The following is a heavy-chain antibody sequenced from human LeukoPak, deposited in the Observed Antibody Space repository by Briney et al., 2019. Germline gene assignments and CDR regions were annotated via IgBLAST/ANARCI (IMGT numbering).Heavy chain of an antibody. D-gene: IGHD3-22*01. V-gene: IGHV4-61*02. Sequence: SETMSLTCTVSGDSTSSGAYYWSWIRQPAGKGLEWIGRIYSGGSTNYNPSLKSRVTISVDTSKNQFSLKLSSVTAADTAVYYCAREGSIYYYDSSGYLGYWGQGTLVTVSS. CDR1: GDSTSSGAYY. CDR2: IYSGGST. J-gene: IGHJ4*02. CDR3: AREGSIYYYDSSGYLGY.